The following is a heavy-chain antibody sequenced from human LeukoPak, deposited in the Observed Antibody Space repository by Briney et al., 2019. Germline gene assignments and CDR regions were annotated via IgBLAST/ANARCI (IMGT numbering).Heavy chain of an antibody. V-gene: IGHV4-39*07. CDR3: ARGYDSSAYYPFNY. Sequence: SETLSLTCTVSGGSISSSNYYWGWIRQPPGKGLEWIGSIYYSGSTYYNPSLKSRLTISVDTSKNQFSLKLSFVTAADTAVYYCARGYDSSAYYPFNYWGQGTLVTVSS. CDR2: IYYSGST. D-gene: IGHD3-22*01. CDR1: GGSISSSNYY. J-gene: IGHJ4*02.